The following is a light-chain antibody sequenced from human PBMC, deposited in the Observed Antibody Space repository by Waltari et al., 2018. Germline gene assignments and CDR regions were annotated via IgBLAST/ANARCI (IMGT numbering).Light chain of an antibody. J-gene: IGKJ4*01. CDR2: DAS. CDR1: QSVGRY. CDR3: QQRSNWPT. V-gene: IGKV3-11*01. Sequence: PGERATLSCRASQSVGRYLAWYQQKPGQAPRLLIYDASTRATGVPTRLSGSGSGTDFTLTISSLEPEDFAVYYCQQRSNWPTFGGGTKVEIK.